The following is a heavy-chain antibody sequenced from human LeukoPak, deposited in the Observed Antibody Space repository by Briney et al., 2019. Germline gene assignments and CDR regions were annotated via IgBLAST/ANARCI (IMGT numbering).Heavy chain of an antibody. CDR2: ISSSSTI. V-gene: IGHV3-48*02. J-gene: IGHJ5*02. D-gene: IGHD6-13*01. Sequence: GGSLRLSCAASGFTFSSYAMSWVRQAPGKGLEWVSYISSSSTIYYADSVKGRFTLSRDNAKNSLYLQMNSLSDEDTAVYYCARETIVAAGPWGQGTLVTVSS. CDR3: ARETIVAAGP. CDR1: GFTFSSYA.